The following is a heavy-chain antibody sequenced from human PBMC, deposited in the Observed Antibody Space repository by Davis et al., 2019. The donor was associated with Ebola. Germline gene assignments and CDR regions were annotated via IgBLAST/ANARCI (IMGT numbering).Heavy chain of an antibody. V-gene: IGHV1-8*01. Sequence: ASVKVSCTASGYTFTGYDINWVRQATGQGLEWMGWMNPNSGNTGYAQKFQGRVTITADESTSTAYMELSSLRSEDTAVYYCARERARAFDIWGQGTMVTVSS. CDR3: ARERARAFDI. CDR1: GYTFTGYD. D-gene: IGHD6-6*01. J-gene: IGHJ3*02. CDR2: MNPNSGNT.